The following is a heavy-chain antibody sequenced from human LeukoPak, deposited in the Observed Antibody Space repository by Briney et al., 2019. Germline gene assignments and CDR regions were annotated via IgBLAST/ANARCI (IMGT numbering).Heavy chain of an antibody. Sequence: PAETLPLTCSFSIVPIKNYYWYWLRQSPGKGLQWIGYIYYTGSTDYNFSLKSRVTISLDTSENHLSLSLSSVTAADSAVYFCASSRGPSSSWSFDSWGQGILVTVS. CDR2: IYYTGST. D-gene: IGHD6-13*01. J-gene: IGHJ4*02. CDR1: IVPIKNYY. V-gene: IGHV4-59*01. CDR3: ASSRGPSSSWSFDS.